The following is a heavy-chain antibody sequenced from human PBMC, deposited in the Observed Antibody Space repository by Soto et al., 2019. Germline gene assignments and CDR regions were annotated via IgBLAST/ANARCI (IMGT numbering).Heavy chain of an antibody. CDR3: TTLYFDWLLYRDDYAFDI. D-gene: IGHD3-9*01. V-gene: IGHV3-15*07. Sequence: PGGSLRLSCAASGFTFSNAWMNWVRQAPGKGLEWVGRIKSKTDGGTTDYAAPVKGGVTIARDDSKNTLYLQMNSLKTEDTAVYYCTTLYFDWLLYRDDYAFDIWGQPTMVTVSS. CDR2: IKSKTDGGTT. J-gene: IGHJ3*02. CDR1: GFTFSNAW.